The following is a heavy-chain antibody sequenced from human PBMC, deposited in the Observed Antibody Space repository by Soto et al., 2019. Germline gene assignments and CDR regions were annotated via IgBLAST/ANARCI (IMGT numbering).Heavy chain of an antibody. J-gene: IGHJ4*02. CDR1: GFTFSNYA. CDR2: ISSDGSDK. Sequence: GGSLRLSCAASGFTFSNYAIHWVRQAPGKGLEWVAVISSDGSDKYYGDSVKGRFTISRDNSKNSLYLQMNSLRAEDTAIYYCARDGSRTGAIDYWGQGTLVTVSS. V-gene: IGHV3-30-3*01. CDR3: ARDGSRTGAIDY. D-gene: IGHD1-26*01.